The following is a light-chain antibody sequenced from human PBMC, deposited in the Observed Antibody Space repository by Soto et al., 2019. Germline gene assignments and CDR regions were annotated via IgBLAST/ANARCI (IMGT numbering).Light chain of an antibody. CDR2: YNS. V-gene: IGLV3-21*04. CDR1: NIGSKR. CDR3: QVWDSGSDQVV. Sequence: SYELTQPPSVSVAPGKTARITCGGNNIGSKRVHWYHQRPGQAPVLVIYYNSDRPSGIPERFSGSNAGNTATLTISRVEAGDEDDYYCQVWDSGSDQVVFGGGTKLTVL. J-gene: IGLJ2*01.